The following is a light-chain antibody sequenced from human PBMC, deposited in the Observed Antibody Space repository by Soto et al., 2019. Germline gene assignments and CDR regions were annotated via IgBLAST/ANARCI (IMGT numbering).Light chain of an antibody. Sequence: QSALTQPASLSGSPGQSITISCTGTSSDVGVYNYVSWYQQHPGKAPKLMIYDVSNRPSGVSNRFSGSKSGNTASLTISRLKAEDEADYYCSSYTRSRHRVFGGGTKLTVL. CDR1: SSDVGVYNY. CDR3: SSYTRSRHRV. CDR2: DVS. V-gene: IGLV2-14*01. J-gene: IGLJ2*01.